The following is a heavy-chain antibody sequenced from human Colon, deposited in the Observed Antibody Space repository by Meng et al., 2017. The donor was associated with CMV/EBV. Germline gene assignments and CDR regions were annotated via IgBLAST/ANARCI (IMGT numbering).Heavy chain of an antibody. V-gene: IGHV1-2*02. D-gene: IGHD3-22*01. CDR2: INADSGAP. CDR3: ARPTHYDSSGWLY. J-gene: IGHJ4*02. Sequence: CKASGYTFSGYFLHWVRQAPGHGLEWMGSINADSGAPKYAQAFEGRVTMTRDTSTSTVYMELSGLRSDDTAVYYCARPTHYDSSGWLYWGQGTLVTVSS. CDR1: GYTFSGYF.